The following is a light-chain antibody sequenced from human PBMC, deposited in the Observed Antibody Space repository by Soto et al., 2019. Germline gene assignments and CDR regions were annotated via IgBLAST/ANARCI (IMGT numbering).Light chain of an antibody. J-gene: IGKJ5*01. CDR3: QQRSSWPPVS. Sequence: EIVLTQSPATLSLSPGERATLSCRASQSVDRYLAWYQQKPGQAPKVLIYDASSRATGIPARFSGSGSWTDSTLTISSLEPEDFAVSYGQQRSSWPPVSFGQGTRLESK. CDR2: DAS. CDR1: QSVDRY. V-gene: IGKV3-11*01.